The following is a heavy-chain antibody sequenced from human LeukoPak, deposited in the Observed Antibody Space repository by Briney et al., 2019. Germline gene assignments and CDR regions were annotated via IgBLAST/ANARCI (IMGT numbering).Heavy chain of an antibody. Sequence: SETLSLSCAVYGGSFSGYYWSWIRQPPGKGLEWIGEINHSGSTNYNPSLKSRVTISVDTSKNQFSLKLSSVTAADTAVYYCARGVINYYYDSSGYPYYFDYWGQGTLVTVSS. J-gene: IGHJ4*02. V-gene: IGHV4-34*01. CDR2: INHSGST. CDR3: ARGVINYYYDSSGYPYYFDY. CDR1: GGSFSGYY. D-gene: IGHD3-22*01.